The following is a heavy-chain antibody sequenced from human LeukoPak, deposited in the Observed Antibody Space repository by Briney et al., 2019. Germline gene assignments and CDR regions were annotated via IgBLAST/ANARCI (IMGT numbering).Heavy chain of an antibody. J-gene: IGHJ3*02. V-gene: IGHV3-30*02. D-gene: IGHD3-16*02. CDR3: ARVPAGVIGMKDAFDI. CDR1: GFTFSSHG. CDR2: IRYDGSNK. Sequence: PGGSLRLSCAASGFTFSSHGMHWVRQTPAKGLEWVAFIRYDGSNKYYADSVKGRFTISRHNAKNSLYLQMNSLRAEDTAVYYCARVPAGVIGMKDAFDIWGQGTMVTVSS.